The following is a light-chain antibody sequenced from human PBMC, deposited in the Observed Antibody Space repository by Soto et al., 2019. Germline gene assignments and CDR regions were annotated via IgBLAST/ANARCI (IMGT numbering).Light chain of an antibody. CDR2: AAS. V-gene: IGKV1-39*01. CDR3: QKYNSAPFT. J-gene: IGKJ5*01. CDR1: QDISSS. Sequence: DIQMTQSPSSLSASIGDRVTISCRASQDISSSLNWYQHKSGKAPKLLIYAASGLHSGVPSRFSGSGSGTDFTLTISSLQPEDVATYYCQKYNSAPFTFGGGTRLEIK.